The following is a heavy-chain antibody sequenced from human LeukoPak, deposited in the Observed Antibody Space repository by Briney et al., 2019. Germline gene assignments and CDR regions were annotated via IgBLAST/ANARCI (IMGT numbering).Heavy chain of an antibody. CDR3: ARVKRWLQLQPFDY. D-gene: IGHD5-24*01. CDR1: GYTFTSYD. CDR2: MNPNSGNT. V-gene: IGHV1-8*01. J-gene: IGHJ4*02. Sequence: ASVKVSCKASGYTFTSYDINWVRQATGQGIEWMGWMNPNSGNTGYAQKFQGRVTMTRNTSISTAYMELSSLRSEDTAVYYCARVKRWLQLQPFDYWGQGTLVTVSS.